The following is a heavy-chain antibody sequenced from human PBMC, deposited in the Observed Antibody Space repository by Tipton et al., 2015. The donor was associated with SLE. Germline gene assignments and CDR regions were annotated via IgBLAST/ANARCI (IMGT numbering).Heavy chain of an antibody. CDR3: AREGDTYFYDGSGYRSDFDM. Sequence: LRLSCAVYGGSFSGYYWSWIRQPPGKGLEWIGEINHSGSTNYNPSLKSRVTISVDTSKNQFSLKLSSVTAADTAVYYCAREGDTYFYDGSGYRSDFDMWGQGTMVTVSS. J-gene: IGHJ3*02. CDR1: GGSFSGYY. V-gene: IGHV4-34*01. CDR2: INHSGST. D-gene: IGHD3-22*01.